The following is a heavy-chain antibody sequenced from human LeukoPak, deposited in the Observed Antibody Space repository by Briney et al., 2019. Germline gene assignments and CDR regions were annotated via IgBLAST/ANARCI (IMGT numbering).Heavy chain of an antibody. V-gene: IGHV3-7*01. CDR2: IKQDGSEK. CDR3: ARGVTYYDSSRYYSLAY. CDR1: GFTFSNYW. D-gene: IGHD3-22*01. J-gene: IGHJ4*02. Sequence: GGSLRLSCAASGFTFSNYWMSWVRQAPGKGLEWVANIKQDGSEKYYVDSVEGRFTISRDNAKNSLYLQMDSLRDEDTAVYFCARGVTYYDSSRYYSLAYWGPGTLVTVSS.